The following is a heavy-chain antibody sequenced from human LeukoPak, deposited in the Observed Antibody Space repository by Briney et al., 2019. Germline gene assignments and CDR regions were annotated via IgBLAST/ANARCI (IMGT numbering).Heavy chain of an antibody. Sequence: SETLSLTCTVSGGSISSYYWSWIRQPPGKGLEWIGYIYYSGSTNYNPSLKCRVTISVDTSKNQFSLKLSSVTAADTAVYYCARDGYSSGWNDAFDIWGQGTMVTVSS. J-gene: IGHJ3*02. V-gene: IGHV4-59*01. CDR2: IYYSGST. D-gene: IGHD6-19*01. CDR3: ARDGYSSGWNDAFDI. CDR1: GGSISSYY.